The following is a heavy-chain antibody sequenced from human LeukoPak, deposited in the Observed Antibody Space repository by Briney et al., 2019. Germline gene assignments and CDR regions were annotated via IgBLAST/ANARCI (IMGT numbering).Heavy chain of an antibody. V-gene: IGHV1-24*01. D-gene: IGHD3-22*01. J-gene: IGHJ4*02. Sequence: GASVKVSCKVSGYXLTDLSIHWVRQAPGKGLEWMGGFDPEDGETIYAQNFQGRVTMTEDTSTDTAYMEVRSLRSEDTAVYYCATSSGYGFLFEYWGQGTLVTVSS. CDR1: GYXLTDLS. CDR2: FDPEDGET. CDR3: ATSSGYGFLFEY.